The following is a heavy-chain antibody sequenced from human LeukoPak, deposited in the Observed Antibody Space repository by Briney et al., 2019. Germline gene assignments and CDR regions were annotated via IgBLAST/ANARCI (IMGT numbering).Heavy chain of an antibody. CDR3: ARVGDGLFDY. Sequence: SETLSLTCTVSGGSISTYYWTWIRQPPGKGLEWIGYIYYSGNTNCNPSLKSRVTISIDTSKNQFSLKLSSVTAADTAVYYCARVGDGLFDYWGQGTLVTVSS. D-gene: IGHD1-26*01. CDR1: GGSISTYY. CDR2: IYYSGNT. V-gene: IGHV4-59*08. J-gene: IGHJ4*02.